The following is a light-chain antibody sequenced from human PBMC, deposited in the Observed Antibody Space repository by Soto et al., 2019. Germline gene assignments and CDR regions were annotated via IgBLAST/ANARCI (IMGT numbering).Light chain of an antibody. CDR3: QRYDNPLM. CDR2: DAS. V-gene: IGKV1-33*01. CDR1: QDISNY. J-gene: IGKJ3*01. Sequence: DIQMTQSPSSLSASVGDRVTITCQASQDISNYLNWYQQKPGKAPKLLIYDASNLETGVPSRFSGSGSGTDVTFTISSLQPEDIATCYCQRYDNPLMFGPGTKVDIK.